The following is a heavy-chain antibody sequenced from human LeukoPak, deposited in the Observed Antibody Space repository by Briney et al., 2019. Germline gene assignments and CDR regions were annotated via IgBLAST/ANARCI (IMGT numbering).Heavy chain of an antibody. Sequence: PGGSLRLSCAASGFTFSSYGMHWVRQAPGKGLEWVAFIRYDGSNKYYADSVKGRFTISRDNSKNTLYLQMNSLRAEDTAVYYCAKEPWGFFARIFDYWGQGTLVTVSS. CDR2: IRYDGSNK. CDR1: GFTFSSYG. J-gene: IGHJ4*02. CDR3: AKEPWGFFARIFDY. D-gene: IGHD3-3*01. V-gene: IGHV3-30*02.